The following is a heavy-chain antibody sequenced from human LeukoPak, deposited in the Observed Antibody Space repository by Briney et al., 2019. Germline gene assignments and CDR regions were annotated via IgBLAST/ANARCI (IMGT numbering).Heavy chain of an antibody. D-gene: IGHD3-22*01. J-gene: IGHJ4*02. CDR3: AKDPSYYYDNSGYYSFDY. Sequence: GGSLRLSCLTSGFTLSTNAMSWVRQAPGKGLEWISGISGSGASTYYADSVKGRFTISRDDSRNTLYLQMNSLRAEDTAVYYCAKDPSYYYDNSGYYSFDYWGQGTLVTVSS. CDR1: GFTLSTNA. CDR2: ISGSGAST. V-gene: IGHV3-23*01.